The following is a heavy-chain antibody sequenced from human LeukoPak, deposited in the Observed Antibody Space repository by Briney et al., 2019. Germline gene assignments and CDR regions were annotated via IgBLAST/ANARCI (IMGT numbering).Heavy chain of an antibody. V-gene: IGHV3-23*01. CDR1: GFNFSNFA. Sequence: PGGSLRLSCAASGFNFSNFAMSWVRQAPGKGLEWVSGVSGSGDITYYADSVKGRFTISRDNSKNTLFLQMYSLRAEDTAVYYCAKGRGSNSWSYFDYWGQGTLVTVSS. CDR3: AKGRGSNSWSYFDY. D-gene: IGHD6-13*01. CDR2: VSGSGDIT. J-gene: IGHJ4*02.